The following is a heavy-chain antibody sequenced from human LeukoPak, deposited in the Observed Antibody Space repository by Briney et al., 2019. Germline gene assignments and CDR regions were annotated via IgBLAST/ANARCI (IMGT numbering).Heavy chain of an antibody. J-gene: IGHJ4*02. CDR3: QLTIVVVPAAIREVGATPAY. Sequence: RASVKVSCKASGGTFSSYTISWVRQAPGQGLEWMGRIIPILGIANYAQKFQGRVTITADKSTSTAYMELSSLRSEDTAVYYCQLTIVVVPAAIREVGATPAYWGEGTLVTVSS. CDR2: IIPILGIA. D-gene: IGHD2-2*02. V-gene: IGHV1-69*02. CDR1: GGTFSSYT.